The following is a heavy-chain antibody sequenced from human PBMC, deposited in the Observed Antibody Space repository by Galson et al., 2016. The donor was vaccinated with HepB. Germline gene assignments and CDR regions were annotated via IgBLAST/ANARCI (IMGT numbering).Heavy chain of an antibody. Sequence: SLRLSCAASGFTFSSYSINWVRQAPGKGLEWVSSISRSSSYIYYADSVKGRLTISRDNAKNSRYLQMNSLRAEDTAVYYCARVIGWFAEISGGAFDIWGRGTMVTVSS. CDR1: GFTFSSYS. D-gene: IGHD3-10*01. CDR2: ISRSSSYI. J-gene: IGHJ3*02. CDR3: ARVIGWFAEISGGAFDI. V-gene: IGHV3-21*01.